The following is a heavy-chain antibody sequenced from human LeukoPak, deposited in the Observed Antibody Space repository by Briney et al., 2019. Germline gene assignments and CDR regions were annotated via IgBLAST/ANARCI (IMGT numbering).Heavy chain of an antibody. CDR2: THHTGTA. D-gene: IGHD6-6*01. CDR3: ATGSRSSTSDALDV. Sequence: SETLSLTCTVSGGSVTNYYWTWFRQPPLKGLEWIAFTHHTGTAGYNPSLQSRITMSVDTSRNQFSLDLTSVTAADSAVYYCATGSRSSTSDALDVWGQRTVVTVSS. J-gene: IGHJ3*01. V-gene: IGHV4-59*02. CDR1: GGSVTNYY.